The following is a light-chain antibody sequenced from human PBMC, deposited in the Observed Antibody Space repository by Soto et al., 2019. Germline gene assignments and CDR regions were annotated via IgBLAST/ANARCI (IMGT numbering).Light chain of an antibody. Sequence: DIQMTQSPSTLSASVGDRVTITCRASQSLNSLLAWYQQKPGRAPKLLIYDASTLESGVPSRFSGSGSGKEFTLTISSLQPDDFETYYCQQYNNCPWTFSQGTKVDLK. CDR1: QSLNSL. V-gene: IGKV1-5*01. CDR3: QQYNNCPWT. CDR2: DAS. J-gene: IGKJ1*01.